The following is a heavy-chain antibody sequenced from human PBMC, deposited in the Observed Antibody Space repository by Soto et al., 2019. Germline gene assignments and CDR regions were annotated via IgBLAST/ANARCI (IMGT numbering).Heavy chain of an antibody. CDR1: GFTFTSSA. CDR3: AADRTYGGGDCYVD. J-gene: IGHJ4*02. D-gene: IGHD2-21*02. CDR2: IVVGSGNT. V-gene: IGHV1-58*01. Sequence: QMQLVQSGPEVKKPGTSVKVSCKASGFTFTSSAVQWVRQARGQRLEWIGWIVVGSGNTNYAQKFQERVTITRDMSTSTVYRELSSLRSEDTAVYYCAADRTYGGGDCYVDWGQGTLVTVSS.